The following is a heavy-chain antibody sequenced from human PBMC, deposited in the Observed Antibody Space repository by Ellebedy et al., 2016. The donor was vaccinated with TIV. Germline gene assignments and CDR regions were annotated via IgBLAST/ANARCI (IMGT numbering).Heavy chain of an antibody. Sequence: AASVKVSCKASGGTFSSDIINWVRQAPGQGLEWMGWINPNSGGTNYAQKFQGWVTMTRDTSISTAYMELSRLRSDDTAVYYCARQSKGIISYYYYGMDVWGQGTTVTVSS. D-gene: IGHD3-10*01. CDR3: ARQSKGIISYYYYGMDV. J-gene: IGHJ6*02. CDR1: GGTFSSDI. V-gene: IGHV1-2*04. CDR2: INPNSGGT.